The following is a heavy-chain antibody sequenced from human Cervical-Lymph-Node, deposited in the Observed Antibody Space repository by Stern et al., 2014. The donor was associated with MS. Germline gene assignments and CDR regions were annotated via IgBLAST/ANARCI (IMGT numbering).Heavy chain of an antibody. CDR3: ARDYGDYFHFDY. D-gene: IGHD4-17*01. J-gene: IGHJ4*02. CDR1: GFTLSTYW. V-gene: IGHV3-74*01. CDR2: INSDGSST. Sequence: VQLPESGARLVQPGGPLRLPRAPSGFTLSTYWMHRVRQAPGKGLVWVSRINSDGSSTSYADSVKGRFTISRDNAKNTLYLQMNSLRAEDTAVYYCARDYGDYFHFDYWGQGTLVTVSS.